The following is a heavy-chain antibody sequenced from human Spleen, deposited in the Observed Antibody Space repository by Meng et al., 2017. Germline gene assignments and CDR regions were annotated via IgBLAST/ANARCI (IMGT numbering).Heavy chain of an antibody. CDR1: GGSFSGYY. D-gene: IGHD6-19*01. V-gene: IGHV4-34*01. J-gene: IGHJ5*02. CDR2: IGHSGFT. CDR3: VRSSAWVRTGFDP. Sequence: QVQLQESGPGLVKPSEALSLTCAVFGGSFSGYYWSWIRQPPGKGLEWIGSIGHSGFTYYTPSLKSRVTVSIDTSRNQFSLWLTSVTAADTAVYYCVRSSAWVRTGFDPWGQGTLVTVSS.